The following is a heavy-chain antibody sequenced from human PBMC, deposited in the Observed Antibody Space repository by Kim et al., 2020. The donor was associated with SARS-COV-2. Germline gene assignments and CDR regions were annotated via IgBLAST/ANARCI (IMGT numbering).Heavy chain of an antibody. CDR2: FDREDHET. CDR3: AAVLSLRFGVATRSFDY. CDR1: RYRLTELS. V-gene: IGHV1-24*01. J-gene: IGHJ4*02. D-gene: IGHD3-10*01. Sequence: ASVKVSCKVSRYRLTELSIHWVRQTPGKGLEWMGSFDREDHETIYAQTFQGRVTMTEDTSTDTAYMDPSSLRSEDTALYFCAAVLSLRFGVATRSFDYWGQGTLVTVSS.